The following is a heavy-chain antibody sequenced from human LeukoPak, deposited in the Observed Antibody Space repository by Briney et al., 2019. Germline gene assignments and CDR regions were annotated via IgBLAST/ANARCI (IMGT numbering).Heavy chain of an antibody. CDR2: IKQDGSEK. D-gene: IGHD3-22*01. V-gene: IGHV3-7*01. J-gene: IGHJ4*02. CDR3: AKVDYYDSSGYYYFDY. Sequence: GGSLRLSCAASGFTFSSYWMSWVRQAPGKGLEWVANIKQDGSEKYYVDSVKGRFTISRDNSKNTLYLQMNSLRAEDTAVYYCAKVDYYDSSGYYYFDYWGQGTLVTVSS. CDR1: GFTFSSYW.